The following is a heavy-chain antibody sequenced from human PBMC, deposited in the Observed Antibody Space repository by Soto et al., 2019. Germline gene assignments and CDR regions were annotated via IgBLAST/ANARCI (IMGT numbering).Heavy chain of an antibody. CDR2: IYYNGNT. CDR1: GVSVSSGSYY. D-gene: IGHD3-22*01. J-gene: IGHJ3*02. V-gene: IGHV4-61*01. Sequence: SETLSLTCTVSGVSVSSGSYYWSWIRQPPGKGLEWIGYIYYNGNTNYNPSLKSRVTKSVDMSKNQFSLKLTSVTAADTAVYYCAREEYYDSSGYARAFDIWGQGTLVTVSS. CDR3: AREEYYDSSGYARAFDI.